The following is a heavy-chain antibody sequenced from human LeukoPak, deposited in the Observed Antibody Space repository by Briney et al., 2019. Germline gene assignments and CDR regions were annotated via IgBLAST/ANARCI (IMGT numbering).Heavy chain of an antibody. D-gene: IGHD2-2*01. CDR3: VRSTSPPQFDY. J-gene: IGHJ4*02. Sequence: GGSLRLSCTASGFNFDTYPMDWVRQAPGKGLEWVSSMNSGSHYKEYAHSVKGRFIISRDNAKNSLYLQMNSLRAEDTAVYYCVRSTSPPQFDYWGQGILISVSS. CDR2: MNSGSHYK. V-gene: IGHV3-21*01. CDR1: GFNFDTYP.